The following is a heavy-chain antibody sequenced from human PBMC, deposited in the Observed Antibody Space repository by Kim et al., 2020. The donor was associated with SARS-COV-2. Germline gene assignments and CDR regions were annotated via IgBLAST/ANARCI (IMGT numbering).Heavy chain of an antibody. CDR2: ISGSGGST. Sequence: GGSLRLSCAASGFTFSSYAMSWVRQAPGKGLEWVSAISGSGGSTYYADSVKGRFTISRDNSKNTPYLQMNSLRAEDTAVYYCAKDSGVARHGWELLSYFDYWGQGTLVTVSS. J-gene: IGHJ4*02. CDR1: GFTFSSYA. V-gene: IGHV3-23*01. D-gene: IGHD1-26*01. CDR3: AKDSGVARHGWELLSYFDY.